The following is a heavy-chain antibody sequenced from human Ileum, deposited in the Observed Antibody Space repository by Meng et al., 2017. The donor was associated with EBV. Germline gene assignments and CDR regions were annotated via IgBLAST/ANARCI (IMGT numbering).Heavy chain of an antibody. J-gene: IGHJ4*02. V-gene: IGHV4-34*12. D-gene: IGHD2-8*02. CDR3: ARRPTGIDY. Sequence: QAPLPHGGAGLWKPSQTLSLTCPVNCGSLSGAYWNWIRQPPGKGLEWIGEIIHGGSPSYNPSLKSRVTISIDTSKNQLSLMLSSVTAADTAVYYCARRPTGIDYWGQGTLVTVSS. CDR2: IIHGGSP. CDR1: CGSLSGAY.